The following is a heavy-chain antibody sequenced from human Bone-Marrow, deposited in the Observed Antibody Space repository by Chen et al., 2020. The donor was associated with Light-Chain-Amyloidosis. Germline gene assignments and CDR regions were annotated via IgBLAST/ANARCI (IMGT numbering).Heavy chain of an antibody. V-gene: IGHV3-21*01. Sequence: EVQLVESGGGLVKPGGSLRLSCAASGFTFSNYDMNWVRQVPGKGLEWISSVTNSSTNIFYADSVRGPCTISRDNAKNSLYLQMNSLSAEDTAMYYCASSAPDPSSWGQGTLVTVSS. CDR2: VTNSSTNI. J-gene: IGHJ5*02. CDR3: ASSAPDPSS. CDR1: GFTFSNYD.